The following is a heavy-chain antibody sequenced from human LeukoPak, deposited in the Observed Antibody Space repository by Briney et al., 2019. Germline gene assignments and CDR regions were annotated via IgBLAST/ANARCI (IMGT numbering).Heavy chain of an antibody. CDR2: INPNSGGT. CDR1: GYTFTGYY. D-gene: IGHD5-18*01. Sequence: ASVKVSCKASGYTFTGYYMHWVRQAPGQGLEWMGWINPNSGGTNYAQKFQGRVTMTRDTSISTAYMELSRLRSDDTAVYYCARARKGIQLWSGLLDYWGQGTLVTVSS. CDR3: ARARKGIQLWSGLLDY. V-gene: IGHV1-2*02. J-gene: IGHJ4*02.